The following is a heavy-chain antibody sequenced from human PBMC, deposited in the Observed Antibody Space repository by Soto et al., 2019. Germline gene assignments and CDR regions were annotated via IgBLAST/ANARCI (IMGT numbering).Heavy chain of an antibody. D-gene: IGHD5-18*01. V-gene: IGHV4-31*03. CDR1: GGSITSDIYY. CDR3: ARGGDYSYGNFDY. CDR2: IYYSAGT. Sequence: QVQLQESGPGLVKPSQTLSLTCTLSGGSITSDIYYWSWVRQHPGQGLEWIGYIYYSAGTYYNPSLKSRLTISVDTSKNQFSLKLNSVTAADTAVYYCARGGDYSYGNFDYWGQGTLVTVSS. J-gene: IGHJ4*02.